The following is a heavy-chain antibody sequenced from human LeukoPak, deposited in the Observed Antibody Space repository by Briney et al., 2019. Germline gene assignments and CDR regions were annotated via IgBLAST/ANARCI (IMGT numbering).Heavy chain of an antibody. J-gene: IGHJ4*02. CDR2: IRDSGGNT. Sequence: GGSLRLSCEASGFTFSTYSMTWVRQAPGKGLEWASSIRDSGGNTYYAESVKGRFTVSRDNSKNSLYLQMNSLRAEDTAVYYCARELLTGLETPFDYWGQGTLVTVSS. D-gene: IGHD2-21*02. V-gene: IGHV3-23*01. CDR3: ARELLTGLETPFDY. CDR1: GFTFSTYS.